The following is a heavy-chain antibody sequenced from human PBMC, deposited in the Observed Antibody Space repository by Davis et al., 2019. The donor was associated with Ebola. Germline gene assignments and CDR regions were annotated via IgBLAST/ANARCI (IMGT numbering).Heavy chain of an antibody. CDR1: RDSVSSNTAA. Sequence: SQTLSLTCAISRDSVSSNTAAWNWIRQSPSSGLEWLGRTYYRSKWFVDYAVSVKSRMTINSDTSKNQFSLQLSSVTPEDTAVYYCARDPPYDQGYDYWGQGILVTVSS. D-gene: IGHD3-22*01. V-gene: IGHV6-1*01. CDR2: TYYRSKWFV. J-gene: IGHJ4*02. CDR3: ARDPPYDQGYDY.